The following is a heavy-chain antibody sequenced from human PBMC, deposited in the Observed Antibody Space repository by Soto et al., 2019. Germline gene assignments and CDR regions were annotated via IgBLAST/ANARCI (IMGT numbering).Heavy chain of an antibody. CDR1: GFAFSSYW. CDR2: IKQDGSEK. J-gene: IGHJ4*02. Sequence: XGSLRLSCAASGFAFSSYWMSGVRQAPGKGLEWVANIKQDGSEKYYVDSVKGRFTISRDNAKNSLYLQMKSLRAEDTAVYYCASLLTTIFGVVLENDYWGQGTLVTVSS. CDR3: ASLLTTIFGVVLENDY. V-gene: IGHV3-7*01. D-gene: IGHD3-3*01.